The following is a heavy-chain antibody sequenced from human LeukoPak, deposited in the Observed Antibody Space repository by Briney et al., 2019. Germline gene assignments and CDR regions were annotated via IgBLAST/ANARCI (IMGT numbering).Heavy chain of an antibody. V-gene: IGHV3-7*05. CDR1: GFTFSRYW. CDR3: AGGQGWVADY. D-gene: IGHD1-26*01. CDR2: IKQDGSEK. Sequence: GGSLRPSCAASGFTFSRYWMNWVRQAPGRGLGWVANIKQDGSEKHYVGSVNGRFTISRDNAKNSLYFQMNSLRAEDTAVYYCAGGQGWVADYWGQGTLVTVSS. J-gene: IGHJ4*02.